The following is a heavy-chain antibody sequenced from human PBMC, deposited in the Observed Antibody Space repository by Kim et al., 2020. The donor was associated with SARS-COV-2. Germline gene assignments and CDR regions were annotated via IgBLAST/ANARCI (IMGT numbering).Heavy chain of an antibody. Sequence: GGSLRLSCAASGFTFSSYSMNWVRQAPGKGLEWVSYISSSSSTIYYADSVKGRFTISRDNAKNSLYLQMNSLRAEDTAVYYCARSLYYYDSSGSSGYYFDYWGQGTLVTVSS. CDR1: GFTFSSYS. J-gene: IGHJ4*02. V-gene: IGHV3-48*04. CDR3: ARSLYYYDSSGSSGYYFDY. D-gene: IGHD3-22*01. CDR2: ISSSSSTI.